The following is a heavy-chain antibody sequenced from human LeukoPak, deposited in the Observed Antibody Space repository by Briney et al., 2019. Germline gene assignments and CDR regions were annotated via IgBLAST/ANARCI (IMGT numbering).Heavy chain of an antibody. V-gene: IGHV4-39*06. CDR1: GVSISISSYY. J-gene: IGHJ5*02. D-gene: IGHD2-15*01. Sequence: SETLSLTCTVSGVSISISSYYCGWIRQPPGKWLELIESINYSGNTYYNPSLKSRVNISINTYKIKFTTKLGSVTAADQAVYYCERVVGRYCSGGTCYLGSWGQGALVTVSS. CDR2: INYSGNT. CDR3: ERVVGRYCSGGTCYLGS.